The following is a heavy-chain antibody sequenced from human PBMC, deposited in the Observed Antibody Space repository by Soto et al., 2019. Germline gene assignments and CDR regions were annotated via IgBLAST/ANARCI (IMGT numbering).Heavy chain of an antibody. Sequence: ASVKVSCKVSGYTLTELSMHWVRQAPGKGLEWMGGFDPEDGETIYAQKFQGRVTMTEDTSTDTAYMELSSLRSEDTAVYYCATDLDYYMLGLKSHWGQGTLVTVSS. CDR1: GYTLTELS. CDR2: FDPEDGET. CDR3: ATDLDYYMLGLKSH. V-gene: IGHV1-24*01. D-gene: IGHD3-9*01. J-gene: IGHJ4*02.